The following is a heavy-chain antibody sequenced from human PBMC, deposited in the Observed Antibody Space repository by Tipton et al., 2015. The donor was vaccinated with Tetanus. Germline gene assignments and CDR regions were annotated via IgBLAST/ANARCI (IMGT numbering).Heavy chain of an antibody. CDR3: ARDRDGALEDAVDI. V-gene: IGHV5-51*01. D-gene: IGHD3-10*01. Sequence: QLVQSGAEVKKPGESLKISCKGSGHSFTKYWIAWVRQMPGKGLEWMGLIYPDDSDTRYSPSFRGQVTFSVDKSTSTAYLQWKSLKASDTAMYVCARDRDGALEDAVDIWGGGTMVTVPS. CDR2: IYPDDSDT. CDR1: GHSFTKYW. J-gene: IGHJ3*02.